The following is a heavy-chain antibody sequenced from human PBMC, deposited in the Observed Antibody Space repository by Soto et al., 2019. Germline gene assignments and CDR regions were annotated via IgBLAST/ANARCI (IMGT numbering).Heavy chain of an antibody. V-gene: IGHV2-5*02. D-gene: IGHD2-21*02. CDR3: IQSRCGGDCLQSYASYYYYGMDV. CDR1: AFSLSTGGVG. CDR2: IYWDDDK. J-gene: IGHJ6*02. Sequence: QITLKESGPTLVKPTQTLTLTCTFSAFSLSTGGVGVGWIRQPPGKALEWLALIYWDDDKRYSPSLRSRLTITKDTSKNQVVLTMTNTDPVDTATYYCIQSRCGGDCLQSYASYYYYGMDVWGQGPTVTVSS.